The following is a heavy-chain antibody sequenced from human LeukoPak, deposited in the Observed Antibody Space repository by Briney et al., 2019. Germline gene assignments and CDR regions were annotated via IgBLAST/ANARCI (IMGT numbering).Heavy chain of an antibody. V-gene: IGHV3-20*01. D-gene: IGHD3-10*01. CDR2: SNWNGVKT. Sequence: SWGSLRLSCAASGFTFEDFGMTWVRQVPGKGLELVSGSNWNGVKTHYADSVKGRFTISRDNAKNTLYLEMNSLRVDDTALYHCARDSGIWFGTRDVFDIWGQGTMVTVST. CDR1: GFTFEDFG. J-gene: IGHJ3*02. CDR3: ARDSGIWFGTRDVFDI.